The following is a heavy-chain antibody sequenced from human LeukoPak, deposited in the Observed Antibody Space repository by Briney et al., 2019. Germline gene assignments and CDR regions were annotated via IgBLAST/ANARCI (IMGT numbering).Heavy chain of an antibody. CDR2: IYHSGST. Sequence: PSETLSLTCTVSGYSISSGYYWGWIRQPPGKGLEWIGSIYHSGSTYYNPSLKSRVTISVDTSKNQFSLKLSSVTAADTAVYYCAREKGPYYYDSSGSKNFDYWGQGTLVTVSS. V-gene: IGHV4-38-2*02. D-gene: IGHD3-22*01. CDR3: AREKGPYYYDSSGSKNFDY. J-gene: IGHJ4*02. CDR1: GYSISSGYY.